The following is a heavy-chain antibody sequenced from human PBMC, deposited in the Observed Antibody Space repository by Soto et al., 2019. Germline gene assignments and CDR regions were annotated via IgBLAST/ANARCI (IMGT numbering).Heavy chain of an antibody. Sequence: GGSLRLSCAASGFTVSNAWMNWVRQAPGKGLEWVGRIKSKTDGGTTDYAAPVKGRFTISRDDSKNTLYLQMNSLKTEDTAVYYCTTDTYYYDSSGFDYWGQGTLVTVSS. CDR2: IKSKTDGGTT. CDR1: GFTVSNAW. J-gene: IGHJ4*02. CDR3: TTDTYYYDSSGFDY. V-gene: IGHV3-15*07. D-gene: IGHD3-22*01.